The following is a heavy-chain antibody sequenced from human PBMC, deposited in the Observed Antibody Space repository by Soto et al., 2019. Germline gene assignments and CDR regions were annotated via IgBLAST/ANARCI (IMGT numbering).Heavy chain of an antibody. CDR2: TIRVFNTA. Sequence: QVQLEQSGAEVKKPGSSVKVSCKASGGTLSDHGVAWLRQAPGQGLEWLGGTIRVFNTAKYAQKFQGRVTVTADKFSNIAYMELSSLRSQDTAFDFCARGVYGSGNYYTGPSAFDIWGQGTMVIVSS. J-gene: IGHJ3*02. V-gene: IGHV1-69*06. CDR1: GGTLSDHG. CDR3: ARGVYGSGNYYTGPSAFDI. D-gene: IGHD3-10*01.